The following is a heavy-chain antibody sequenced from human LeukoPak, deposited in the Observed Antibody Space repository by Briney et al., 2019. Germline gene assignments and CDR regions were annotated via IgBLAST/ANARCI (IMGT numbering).Heavy chain of an antibody. J-gene: IGHJ6*02. CDR1: GYTFTSYG. V-gene: IGHV1-18*01. D-gene: IGHD4-17*01. Sequence: ASVKVSCKASGYTFTSYGISWVRQAPGQGLEWMGWISAYNANTNYAQKFQGRVTMATDTSTSTAYMELRSLSSDDTAVYYCARPDGDYGFGHYYGADVWGQGTTVIVSS. CDR3: ARPDGDYGFGHYYGADV. CDR2: ISAYNANT.